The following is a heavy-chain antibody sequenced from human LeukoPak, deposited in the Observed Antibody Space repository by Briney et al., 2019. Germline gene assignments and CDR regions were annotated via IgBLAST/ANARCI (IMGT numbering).Heavy chain of an antibody. Sequence: SETLSLTCAVYGGSFSGYYWSWIRQPPGKGLEWIGEINHSGSTNYNPSLKSRVTISVDTSKNQFSLKLSSVTAADTAVYYCARHFDYWGQGTLVTVSS. CDR1: GGSFSGYY. J-gene: IGHJ4*02. CDR2: INHSGST. CDR3: ARHFDY. V-gene: IGHV4-34*01.